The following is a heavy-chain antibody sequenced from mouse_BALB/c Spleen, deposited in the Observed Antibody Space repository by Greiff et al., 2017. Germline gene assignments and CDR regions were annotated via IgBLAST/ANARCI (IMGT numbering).Heavy chain of an antibody. J-gene: IGHJ4*01. CDR3: ARSDYSYAMDY. Sequence: VQRVESGAELAKPGASVKMSCKASGYTFTSYWMHWVKQRPGQGLEWIGYINPSTGYTEYNQKFKDKATLTADKSSSTAYMQLSSLTSEDSAVYYCARSDYSYAMDYWGQGTSVTVSS. V-gene: IGHV1-7*01. CDR1: GYTFTSYW. CDR2: INPSTGYT.